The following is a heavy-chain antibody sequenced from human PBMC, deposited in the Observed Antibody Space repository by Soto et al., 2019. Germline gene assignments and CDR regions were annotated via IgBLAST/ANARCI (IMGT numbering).Heavy chain of an antibody. Sequence: LSLTCTVSGGSISSYYWSWILQPPGKGLEWIGYIYYTGSTHYNPSLKSRVTISVDTSKNQLSLKLSSVTAADTAVYFCARGVRRGWYGDYFDSWGQGTLVTVSS. CDR2: IYYTGST. CDR1: GGSISSYY. V-gene: IGHV4-59*01. J-gene: IGHJ4*02. D-gene: IGHD6-19*01. CDR3: ARGVRRGWYGDYFDS.